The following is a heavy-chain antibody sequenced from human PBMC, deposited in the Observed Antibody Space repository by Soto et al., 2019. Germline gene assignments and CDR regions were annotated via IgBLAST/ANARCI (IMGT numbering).Heavy chain of an antibody. CDR2: IYPGDSDT. V-gene: IGHV5-51*01. CDR3: ARLLGNGPRVGYYYYGMDV. CDR1: CHSFTRYS. Sequence: PAESRNISCKGSCHSFTRYSIGWVRHMPLKCMEWMGIIYPGDSDTRYSPSFQGQVTISADKSISTAYLQWSSLKASDTAMYYCARLLGNGPRVGYYYYGMDVWGQGTTVTVPS. D-gene: IGHD3-3*01. J-gene: IGHJ6*02.